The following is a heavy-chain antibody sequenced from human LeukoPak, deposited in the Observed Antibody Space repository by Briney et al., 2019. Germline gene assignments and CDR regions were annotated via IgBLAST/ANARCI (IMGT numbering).Heavy chain of an antibody. CDR3: AKKRSSGPGDFDL. V-gene: IGHV3-23*01. D-gene: IGHD6-19*01. Sequence: GGSLRLSCAASGFTFSNYAMSWVRQAPGKGLEWVSAITGSSGSTYYADSVRGRFTISRDNSKNTLYLQMNSLRAEDTAVYYCAKKRSSGPGDFDLWGRGTLVTVSS. CDR2: ITGSSGST. CDR1: GFTFSNYA. J-gene: IGHJ2*01.